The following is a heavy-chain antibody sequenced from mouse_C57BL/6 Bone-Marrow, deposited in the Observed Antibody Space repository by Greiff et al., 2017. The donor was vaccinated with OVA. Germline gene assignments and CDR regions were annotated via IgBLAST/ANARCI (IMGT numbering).Heavy chain of an antibody. CDR3: ARSKQGPYFDY. D-gene: IGHD3-3*01. Sequence: EVKLVESGGGLVQPGGSLSLSCAASGFTFTDYYMSWVRQPPGKALEWLGFIRNKANGYTTEYSASVKGRFTISRDNSQSILYLQMNALRAEDSATYYCARSKQGPYFDYWGQGTTLTVSS. J-gene: IGHJ2*01. CDR1: GFTFTDYY. V-gene: IGHV7-3*01. CDR2: IRNKANGYTT.